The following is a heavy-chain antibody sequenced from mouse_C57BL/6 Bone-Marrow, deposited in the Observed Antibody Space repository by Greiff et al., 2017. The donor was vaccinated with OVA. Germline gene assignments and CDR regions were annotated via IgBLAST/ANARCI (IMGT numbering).Heavy chain of an antibody. V-gene: IGHV5-12*01. CDR3: ARPYYSNPFAY. D-gene: IGHD2-5*01. CDR2: ISNGGGST. CDR1: GFTFSDYY. Sequence: EVQVVESGGGLVQPGGSLKLSCAASGFTFSDYYMYWVRQTPEERLEWVAYISNGGGSTYYPDTVKGRFTISRDNAKNTLYLQMSRLKSEDTAMYYCARPYYSNPFAYWGQGTLVTVSA. J-gene: IGHJ3*01.